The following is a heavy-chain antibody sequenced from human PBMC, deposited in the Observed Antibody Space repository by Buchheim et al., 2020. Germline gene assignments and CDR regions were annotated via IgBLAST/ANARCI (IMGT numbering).Heavy chain of an antibody. Sequence: QVQLQESGPGLVKPSGTLSLTCAVSGGSISSSNWWSWVRQPPGKGLEWTGEIYHSGSTNYNPSLKSRVTIPVEKSKNQFSLKLSSVTAADTAVYYCARASSPDCGGDCFWYFDLWGRGTL. CDR1: GGSISSSNW. CDR3: ARASSPDCGGDCFWYFDL. V-gene: IGHV4-4*02. D-gene: IGHD2-21*02. J-gene: IGHJ2*01. CDR2: IYHSGST.